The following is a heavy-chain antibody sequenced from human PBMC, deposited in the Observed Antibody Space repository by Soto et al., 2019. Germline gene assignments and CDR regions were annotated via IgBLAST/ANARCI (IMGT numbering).Heavy chain of an antibody. CDR1: GFTFSSYW. V-gene: IGHV3-74*01. J-gene: IGHJ4*02. CDR3: ARARDFWSGGNDY. D-gene: IGHD3-3*01. CDR2: INSDGSTT. Sequence: GGSLRLSCAASGFTFSSYWMHWVRQAPGKGLVWVSCINSDGSTTSYADSVKGRFTISRDNAKNTLYLQMNRLRAEDTAVYYCARARDFWSGGNDYWGQGTLVTVSS.